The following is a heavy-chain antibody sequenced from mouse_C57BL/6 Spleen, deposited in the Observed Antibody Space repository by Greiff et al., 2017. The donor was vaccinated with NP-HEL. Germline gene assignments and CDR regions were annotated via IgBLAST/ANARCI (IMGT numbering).Heavy chain of an antibody. D-gene: IGHD2-2*01. CDR1: GYTFTSYW. CDR2: IHPNSGST. CDR3: AREGEVTTKNFDY. J-gene: IGHJ2*01. Sequence: QVQLQQPGAELVKPGASVKLSCKASGYTFTSYWMHWVKQRPGQGLEWIGMIHPNSGSTNYNEKFKSKATLTVDKSSSTAYMQLSNLTSEDSAVYYCAREGEVTTKNFDYWGQGTTLTVSS. V-gene: IGHV1-64*01.